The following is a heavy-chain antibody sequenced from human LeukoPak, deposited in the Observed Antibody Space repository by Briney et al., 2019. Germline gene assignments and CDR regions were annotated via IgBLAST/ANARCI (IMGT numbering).Heavy chain of an antibody. CDR1: GGTFISYA. J-gene: IGHJ5*02. CDR2: IIPIFGTA. CDR3: ARIVTGELRYFDWTDAWFDP. D-gene: IGHD3-9*01. Sequence: VASVKVSCKASGGTFISYAISWVRQAPGQGLEWMGGIIPIFGTANYAQKFQGRVTITADESTSTAYMELSSLRSEDTAVYYCARIVTGELRYFDWTDAWFDPWGQGTLVTVSS. V-gene: IGHV1-69*13.